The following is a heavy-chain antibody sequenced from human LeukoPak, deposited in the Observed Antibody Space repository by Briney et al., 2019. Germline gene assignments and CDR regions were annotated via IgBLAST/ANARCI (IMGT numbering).Heavy chain of an antibody. J-gene: IGHJ4*02. D-gene: IGHD3-22*01. CDR2: IYYSGST. Sequence: SETLSLTCTVSGYSISSGYYWGWIRQPPGKGLEWIGSIYYSGSTYYNPSLKSRVTISVDTSKNQFSLKLSSVTAADTAVYYCARALNYYDSSWGYWGQGTLVTVSS. V-gene: IGHV4-38-2*02. CDR3: ARALNYYDSSWGY. CDR1: GYSISSGYY.